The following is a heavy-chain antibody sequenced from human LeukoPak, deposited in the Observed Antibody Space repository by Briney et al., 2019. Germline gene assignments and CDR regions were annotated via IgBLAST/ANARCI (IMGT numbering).Heavy chain of an antibody. V-gene: IGHV3-74*01. D-gene: IGHD3-9*01. CDR3: ARDVGDDILTGYYLGGVVDY. CDR2: INSDGSST. J-gene: IGHJ4*02. Sequence: GGSLRLSCAASGFTFSSYWIHWVRQAPGKGLVWVSRINSDGSSTSYADSVKGRFTISRDNAKNTLYLQMNSLRAEDTAVYYCARDVGDDILTGYYLGGVVDYWGQGTLVTVSS. CDR1: GFTFSSYW.